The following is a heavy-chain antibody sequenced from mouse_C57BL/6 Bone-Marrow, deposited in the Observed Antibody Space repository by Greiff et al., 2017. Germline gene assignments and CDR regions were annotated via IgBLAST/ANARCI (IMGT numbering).Heavy chain of an antibody. V-gene: IGHV1-4*01. J-gene: IGHJ4*01. CDR3: ARWLLLAMDY. Sequence: VQLQESGAELARPGASVKMSCKASGYTFTSYTMHWVKQRPGQGLEWIGYINPSSGYTKYNQKFKDKATLTADKSSSTAYMQLSSLTSEDSAVYYCARWLLLAMDYWGQGTSVTVSS. D-gene: IGHD2-3*01. CDR2: INPSSGYT. CDR1: GYTFTSYT.